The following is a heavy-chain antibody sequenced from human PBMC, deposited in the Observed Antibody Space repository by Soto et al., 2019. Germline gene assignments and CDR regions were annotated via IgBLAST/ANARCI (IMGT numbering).Heavy chain of an antibody. CDR3: ATDLWAYNWFDP. Sequence: EASVKVSCKVSGYTLTELSMHWVRQAPGKGLEWMGGFDPEDGETIYAQKFQGRVTMTEDTSTDTAYMELSSLRSEDTAVYYCATDLWAYNWFDPWGQGTLVTVS. CDR1: GYTLTELS. D-gene: IGHD2-21*01. V-gene: IGHV1-24*01. J-gene: IGHJ5*02. CDR2: FDPEDGET.